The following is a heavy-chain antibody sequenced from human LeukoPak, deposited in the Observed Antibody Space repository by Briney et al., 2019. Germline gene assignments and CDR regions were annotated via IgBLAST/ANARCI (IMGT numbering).Heavy chain of an antibody. CDR2: IYYSGST. CDR1: GGSISSYY. D-gene: IGHD3-22*01. Sequence: SETLSLTCTVSGGSISSYYWSWIRQPPGKGLEWIGYIYYSGSTNYNPSLKSRVTISVDTSKNQFSLKLSSVTAADTAVYYCARSYYDSSGYLEVFDYWGQGTLVTVSS. J-gene: IGHJ4*02. V-gene: IGHV4-59*01. CDR3: ARSYYDSSGYLEVFDY.